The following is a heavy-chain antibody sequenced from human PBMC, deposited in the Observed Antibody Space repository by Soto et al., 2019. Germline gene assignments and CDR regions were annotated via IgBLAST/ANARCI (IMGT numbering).Heavy chain of an antibody. D-gene: IGHD3-3*01. CDR3: AKNRSPVLRFFDY. CDR1: GFTFSSYG. J-gene: IGHJ4*02. CDR2: ISYDGSNK. Sequence: QVQLVESGGGVVQPGRSLRLSCAASGFTFSSYGMHWVRQAPGKGLEWVAVISYDGSNKYYADSVKGRFTISRDNSKNTLYLQMNSLRAEDTAVSYCAKNRSPVLRFFDYWGQGTLVTVSS. V-gene: IGHV3-30*18.